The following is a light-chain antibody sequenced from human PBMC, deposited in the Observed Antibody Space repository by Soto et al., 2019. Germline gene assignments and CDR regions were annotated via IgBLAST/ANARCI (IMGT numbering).Light chain of an antibody. CDR1: SSDICGYNY. Sequence: QSALTQPASVSGSPGQSIAISCTGTSSDICGYNYVSWYQQHPDKAPKLMIYDVSNRPSGVSNRFSGSKSGNTASLTISGLQAEDEADYYCSSYTSSSTRGFGTGTKVTVL. CDR3: SSYTSSSTRG. V-gene: IGLV2-14*01. CDR2: DVS. J-gene: IGLJ1*01.